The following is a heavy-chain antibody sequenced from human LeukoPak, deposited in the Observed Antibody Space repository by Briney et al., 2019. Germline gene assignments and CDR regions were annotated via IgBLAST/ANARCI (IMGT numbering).Heavy chain of an antibody. Sequence: SETLSLTCTVSGGSISSSSYYWGWIRQPPGKGLEWIGSIYYSGSTYYNLSLKSRVTISVDTSKNRFSLKLSSVTAADTAVYYCARSVQNTAMGFDYWGQGTLVTVSS. CDR1: GGSISSSSYY. D-gene: IGHD5-18*01. J-gene: IGHJ4*02. CDR2: IYYSGST. V-gene: IGHV4-39*01. CDR3: ARSVQNTAMGFDY.